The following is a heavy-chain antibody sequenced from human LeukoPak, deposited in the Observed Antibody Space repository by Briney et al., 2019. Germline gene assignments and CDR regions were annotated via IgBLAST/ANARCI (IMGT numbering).Heavy chain of an antibody. CDR1: GYTFTSYD. J-gene: IGHJ4*02. V-gene: IGHV1-8*01. Sequence: ASVKVSCKASGYTFTSYDINWVRQATGQGLEWMGWMNPNSGNTGYAQKFQGRVTITADKSTSTAYMELSSLRSEDTAVYYCASQYYYDSSGYYYAAHFDYWGQGTLVTVSS. CDR3: ASQYYYDSSGYYYAAHFDY. CDR2: MNPNSGNT. D-gene: IGHD3-22*01.